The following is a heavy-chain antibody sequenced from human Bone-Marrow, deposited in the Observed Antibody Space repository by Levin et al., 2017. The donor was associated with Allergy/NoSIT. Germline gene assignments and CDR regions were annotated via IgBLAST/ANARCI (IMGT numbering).Heavy chain of an antibody. Sequence: PGASVKVSCKVSGYSLSELSMHWVRQVPGKGLEWVGGFDPEDGETIFAQNFQGRVTMTEDTSTDTAYMELSSLRFEDTTVYFCAVQMVYTTLDYWGQGTPVTVSP. CDR3: AVQMVYTTLDY. CDR1: GYSLSELS. D-gene: IGHD2-8*01. J-gene: IGHJ4*02. CDR2: FDPEDGET. V-gene: IGHV1-24*01.